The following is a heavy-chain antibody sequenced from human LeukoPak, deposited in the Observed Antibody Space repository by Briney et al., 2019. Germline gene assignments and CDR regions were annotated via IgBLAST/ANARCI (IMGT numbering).Heavy chain of an antibody. CDR3: ARVVMANYFDY. CDR1: GFTFSSYS. V-gene: IGHV3-48*01. Sequence: GGSLRLSCAASGFTFSSYSMNWVRQAPGKGLEWVSYISSSSSTIYYADSVKGRFTISRDNAKNSLYLQMSSLRAEDTAVYYCARVVMANYFDYWGQGTLVTVSS. CDR2: ISSSSSTI. J-gene: IGHJ4*02. D-gene: IGHD3-16*01.